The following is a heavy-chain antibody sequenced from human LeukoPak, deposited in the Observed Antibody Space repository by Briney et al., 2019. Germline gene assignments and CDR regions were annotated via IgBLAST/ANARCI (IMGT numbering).Heavy chain of an antibody. J-gene: IGHJ4*02. CDR2: ISAYNGNT. CDR1: GYTFTSYG. D-gene: IGHD3-10*01. V-gene: IGHV1-18*01. Sequence: GASVKVSCKASGYTFTSYGISWVRQAPGQGLEWMGWISAYNGNTNYAQKLQGRVTMTTDTSTSTAYMELRSLRSDDTAVYYCAREKIMVRGVIIGGAAFDYWGQGTLVTVSS. CDR3: AREKIMVRGVIIGGAAFDY.